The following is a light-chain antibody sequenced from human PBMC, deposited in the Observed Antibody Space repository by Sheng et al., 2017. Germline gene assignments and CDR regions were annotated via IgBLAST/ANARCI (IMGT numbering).Light chain of an antibody. Sequence: ETVMTQSPATLSVSPGERDTLSCRASQSVNRNLAWYQQKPGQAPRLLIYGASTRATGIPARFSGNGSGTEFTLTISSLQSEDFAVYFCQQYHNWPLTFGGGTKVEIK. CDR3: QQYHNWPLT. CDR2: GAS. CDR1: QSVNRN. V-gene: IGKV3-15*01. J-gene: IGKJ4*01.